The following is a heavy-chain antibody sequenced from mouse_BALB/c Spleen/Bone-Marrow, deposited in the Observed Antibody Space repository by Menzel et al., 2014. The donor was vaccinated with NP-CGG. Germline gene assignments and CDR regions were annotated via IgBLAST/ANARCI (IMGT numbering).Heavy chain of an antibody. D-gene: IGHD4-1*01. V-gene: IGHV14-3*02. CDR3: ARWEYYAMDY. Sequence: EVKLVESGAELVKPGASVKLSCTASGFNIKDTYMHWVKQRPEQGLEWIGRIDPANGNTKYDPKFQGKATITGDTSSNTAYLQLSSLTSEDTAVYYCARWEYYAMDYWGQGTSVTVSS. J-gene: IGHJ4*01. CDR2: IDPANGNT. CDR1: GFNIKDTY.